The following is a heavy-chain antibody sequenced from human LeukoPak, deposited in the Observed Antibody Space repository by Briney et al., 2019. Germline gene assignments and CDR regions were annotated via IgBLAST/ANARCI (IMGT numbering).Heavy chain of an antibody. J-gene: IGHJ4*02. Sequence: SETLSLTCTVSGGSINSYHWGFIRQPAGKGLEWIGRIYSNGHTKYNPSLKSRVTMSVDTSKNQFTLKLSSVTAADTAVYYCARVDTMVRGALPPNGAGYFDYWGQGTLVTVSS. CDR3: ARVDTMVRGALPPNGAGYFDY. CDR2: IYSNGHT. D-gene: IGHD3-10*01. CDR1: GGSINSYH. V-gene: IGHV4-4*07.